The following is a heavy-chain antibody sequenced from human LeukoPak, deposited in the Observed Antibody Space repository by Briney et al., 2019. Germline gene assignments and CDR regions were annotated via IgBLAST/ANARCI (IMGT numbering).Heavy chain of an antibody. Sequence: ASVKVSCKASGYTFTGYYMHWVRQAPGQGLEWMGWINPNSGGTNYAQKFQGRVTMTRDTSISTAYMELSRLRSDDTAVYYCATSRGYCSSTSCRDDYYFDYWGQGTLVTVSS. CDR2: INPNSGGT. CDR1: GYTFTGYY. J-gene: IGHJ4*02. V-gene: IGHV1-2*02. D-gene: IGHD2-2*01. CDR3: ATSRGYCSSTSCRDDYYFDY.